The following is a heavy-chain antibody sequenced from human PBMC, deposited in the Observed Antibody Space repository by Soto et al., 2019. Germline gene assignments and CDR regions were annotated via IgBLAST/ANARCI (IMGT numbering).Heavy chain of an antibody. CDR2: ISGSGGST. D-gene: IGHD6-19*01. CDR3: AKAQRVTVARGWNWFDP. V-gene: IGHV3-23*01. Sequence: HPGGSLRLSCAASGFTFSSYSMNWVRQAPGKGLEWVSAISGSGGSTYYADSVKGRFTISRDNSKNTLYLQMNGLRAEDTAVYYCAKAQRVTVARGWNWFDPWGQGTLVTVSS. CDR1: GFTFSSYS. J-gene: IGHJ5*02.